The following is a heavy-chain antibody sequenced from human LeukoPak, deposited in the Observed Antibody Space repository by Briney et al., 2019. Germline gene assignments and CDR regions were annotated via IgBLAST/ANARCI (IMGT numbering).Heavy chain of an antibody. V-gene: IGHV5-51*01. CDR3: ARSSTSGSNNWFDP. CDR1: GYSFTDYW. J-gene: IGHJ5*02. Sequence: GESLKISCKASGYSFTDYWIVWVRQMPGKGLEWMGAIYPGDSDTRYSPSFQGQVTISADKSISTAYLQWSSLKASDTAMYYCARSSTSGSNNWFDPWGQGTLVTVSS. CDR2: IYPGDSDT. D-gene: IGHD1-26*01.